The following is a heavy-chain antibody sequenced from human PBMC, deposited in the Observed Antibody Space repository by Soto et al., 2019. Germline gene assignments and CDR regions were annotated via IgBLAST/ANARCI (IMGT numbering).Heavy chain of an antibody. CDR2: IKSKTAGETT. V-gene: IGHV3-15*01. D-gene: IGHD1-20*01. Sequence: PGGSLRLSCAASGFTFSKAWMSWVRQAPGKGLEWVGRIKSKTAGETTDYPAPVKGRFTISRDDSENTLYLEMNSLTSDDTAVYYCPTDTDRGEITLGLWGKGKMVTVPS. CDR3: PTDTDRGEITLGL. J-gene: IGHJ3*01. CDR1: GFTFSKAW.